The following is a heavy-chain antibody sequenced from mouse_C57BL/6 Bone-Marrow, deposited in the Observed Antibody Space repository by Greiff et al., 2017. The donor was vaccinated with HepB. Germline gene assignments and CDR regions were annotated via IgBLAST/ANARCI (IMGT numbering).Heavy chain of an antibody. V-gene: IGHV1-55*01. Sequence: QVQLQQPGAELVKPGASVKMSCKASGYTFTSYWITWVKQRPGQGLEWIGDIYPGSGSTNYNEKFKSKATLTVDTSSSTAYMQLSSLTSEDSAVYYCARPVVATDYYAMDYWGQGTSVTVSS. J-gene: IGHJ4*01. D-gene: IGHD1-1*01. CDR2: IYPGSGST. CDR3: ARPVVATDYYAMDY. CDR1: GYTFTSYW.